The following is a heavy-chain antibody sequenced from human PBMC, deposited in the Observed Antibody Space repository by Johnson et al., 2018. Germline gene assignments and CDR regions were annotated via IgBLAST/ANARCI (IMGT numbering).Heavy chain of an antibody. J-gene: IGHJ6*02. CDR1: GITFSSYG. V-gene: IGHV3-30*03. CDR2: ISYDGSNK. Sequence: QVQLVESGGGVVQPGRSLRLSCAASGITFSSYGMHWVRQAPGKGLEWVAVISYDGSNKKYADSVKGRFTIPRDNSKNTLYLQMNSLRAEDTAVYYCARDPDCYGSGSYYNPYGMDVWGQGTTVTVSS. D-gene: IGHD3-10*01. CDR3: ARDPDCYGSGSYYNPYGMDV.